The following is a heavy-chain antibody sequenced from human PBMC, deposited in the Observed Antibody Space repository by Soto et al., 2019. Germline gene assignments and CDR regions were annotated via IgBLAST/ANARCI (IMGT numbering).Heavy chain of an antibody. V-gene: IGHV3-23*01. CDR2: ISGSGGST. J-gene: IGHJ6*02. CDR1: GFTFSSYA. Sequence: EVQLLESGGGLVQPGGSLRLSCAASGFTFSSYAMSWVRQAPGKGLEWVSAISGSGGSTYYADSVKGRFTISRDNSKNTLYLQMNSLRAEDTAVYYCAKLAAVAGTGAHNYYYYYGMDVWGQGTTVSVSS. D-gene: IGHD6-19*01. CDR3: AKLAAVAGTGAHNYYYYYGMDV.